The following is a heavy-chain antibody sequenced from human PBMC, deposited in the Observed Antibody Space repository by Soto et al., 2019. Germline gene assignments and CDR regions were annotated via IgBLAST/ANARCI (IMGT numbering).Heavy chain of an antibody. J-gene: IGHJ4*02. CDR3: ARGQDYGDYVGLGFDY. CDR2: IYYSGST. D-gene: IGHD4-17*01. V-gene: IGHV4-59*01. CDR1: GCSISSYY. Sequence: SETLSLTCTVSGCSISSYYWSWIRQPPGKGLEWIGYIYYSGSTNYNPSLKSRVTISVDTSKNQFSLKLSSVTAADTAVYYCARGQDYGDYVGLGFDYWGQGTLVTVSS.